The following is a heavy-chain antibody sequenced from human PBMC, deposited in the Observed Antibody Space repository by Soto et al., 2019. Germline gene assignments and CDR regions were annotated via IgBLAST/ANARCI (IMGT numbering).Heavy chain of an antibody. CDR3: ARGGSVAVMTDWFDY. CDR2: INPSGGNT. D-gene: IGHD2-21*02. Sequence: QVQLVQSGAEVKKPGASVKVSCKTSGYTFTSYYMHWVRQAPGQGLEWMAIINPSGGNTRYAQKFQGRVTMTRDTSTSTVYMEMSSLRSEDTAVYYRARGGSVAVMTDWFDYWGQGTLVTVSS. V-gene: IGHV1-46*01. J-gene: IGHJ4*02. CDR1: GYTFTSYY.